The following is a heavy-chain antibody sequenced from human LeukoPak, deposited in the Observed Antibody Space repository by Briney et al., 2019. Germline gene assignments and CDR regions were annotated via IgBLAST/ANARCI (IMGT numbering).Heavy chain of an antibody. Sequence: SETLSLTCDVYGGSFSGYYWSWIRQPPGKGLEWIGEINHSGSTNYNPSLKSRVTISVDTSKNQFSLKLSSVTAADTAVYYCARGPTMVRGFDPWGQGTLVTVSS. J-gene: IGHJ5*02. CDR1: GGSFSGYY. D-gene: IGHD3-10*01. CDR2: INHSGST. V-gene: IGHV4-34*01. CDR3: ARGPTMVRGFDP.